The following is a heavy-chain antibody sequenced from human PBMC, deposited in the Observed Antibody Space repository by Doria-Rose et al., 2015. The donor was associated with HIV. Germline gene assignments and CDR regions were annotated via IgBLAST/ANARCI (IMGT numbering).Heavy chain of an antibody. CDR2: IFSDDER. J-gene: IGHJ4*02. V-gene: IGHV2-26*01. CDR3: ARIKSSRWYHKYYFDF. D-gene: IGHD6-13*01. Sequence: SGPVLVKPTETLTLTCTVSGVSLSSPGMGVSWIRQPPGKALEWLANIFSDDERYSKTSLKRRLTISRGTSESQVVLTMTDMDPVDTATYYCARIKSSRWYHKYYFDFWGQGTLVIVSA. CDR1: GVSLSSPGMG.